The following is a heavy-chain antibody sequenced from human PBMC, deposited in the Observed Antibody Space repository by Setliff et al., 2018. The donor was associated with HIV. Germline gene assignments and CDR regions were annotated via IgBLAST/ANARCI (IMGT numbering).Heavy chain of an antibody. CDR3: ARGAELLWFGELHNIPYFDY. J-gene: IGHJ4*02. Sequence: PSETLSLTCTVSGGSISSYYWSWIRQPPGKGLEWIGYIYYSGSTNYNPSLKSRVTISVDTSKNQFPLKLSSVTAADTAVYYCARGAELLWFGELHNIPYFDYWGQGTLVTVSS. V-gene: IGHV4-59*01. CDR1: GGSISSYY. CDR2: IYYSGST. D-gene: IGHD3-10*01.